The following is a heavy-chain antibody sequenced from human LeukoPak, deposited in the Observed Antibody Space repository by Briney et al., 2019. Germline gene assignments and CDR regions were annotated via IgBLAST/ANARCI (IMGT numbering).Heavy chain of an antibody. D-gene: IGHD2-15*01. CDR3: ARHSFVHCSGGSCYSMGY. J-gene: IGHJ4*02. CDR2: IDPSDSYT. Sequence: GESLKISCQGSGYSFTRYWISWVRQMPGKGLEWMGRIDPSDSYTNYNPSFQGHVTISADRSISAAFLQWSSLKASDTAMYCCARHSFVHCSGGSCYSMGYWGQGTLVTVSS. CDR1: GYSFTRYW. V-gene: IGHV5-10-1*01.